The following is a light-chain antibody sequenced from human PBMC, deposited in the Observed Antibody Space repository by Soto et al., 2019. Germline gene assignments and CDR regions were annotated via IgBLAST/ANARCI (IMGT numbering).Light chain of an antibody. CDR3: SSYTSSGTLYV. J-gene: IGLJ1*01. CDR1: SSDIGGSKY. V-gene: IGLV2-14*01. Sequence: QSALTQPASLSGSPGQSITISCTGTSSDIGGSKYVSWYQQHPGKAPKLMIYEVTYRPSGVSDRFSGSKSGNTASLTVSGLQAEDDADYYCSSYTSSGTLYVFGTGTKLTVL. CDR2: EVT.